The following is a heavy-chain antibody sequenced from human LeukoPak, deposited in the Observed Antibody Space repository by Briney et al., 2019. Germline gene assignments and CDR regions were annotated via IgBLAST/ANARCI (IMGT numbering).Heavy chain of an antibody. CDR1: GGSISSSSFY. D-gene: IGHD1-26*01. CDR2: IYYSGST. V-gene: IGHV4-39*07. Sequence: SETLSLTCTVSGGSISSSSFYWVWLRQPPGKGLEWIGSIYYSGSTYYNPSLKSRVTILIDTSKNQFSLKLSSVTAADTAVYYCANGTYYNFDYWGQGTLVTVSS. J-gene: IGHJ4*02. CDR3: ANGTYYNFDY.